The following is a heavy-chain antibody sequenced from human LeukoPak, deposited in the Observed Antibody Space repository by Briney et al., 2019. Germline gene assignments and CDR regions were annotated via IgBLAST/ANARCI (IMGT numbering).Heavy chain of an antibody. CDR3: ARDLLDYYGSGSYPDY. CDR2: MNPNTGDT. D-gene: IGHD3-10*01. CDR1: GYTLTGYH. Sequence: VASVKVSCKASGYTLTGYHMHWVRQAPGHGLEWMGWMNPNTGDTNYAQKFQGRVTMTRDTSINTAYMELSRLTSDDTAVYYCARDLLDYYGSGSYPDYWGQGTLVTVSS. V-gene: IGHV1-2*02. J-gene: IGHJ4*02.